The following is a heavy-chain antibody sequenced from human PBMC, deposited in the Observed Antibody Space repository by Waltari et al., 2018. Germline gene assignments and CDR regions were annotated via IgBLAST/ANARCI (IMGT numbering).Heavy chain of an antibody. CDR2: INSDGSST. CDR3: ARADFWSGYFVDY. V-gene: IGHV3-74*01. D-gene: IGHD3-3*01. J-gene: IGHJ4*02. Sequence: EVQLVESGGGLVQPGGSLRLSCAASGFPFSTYWMHWVRQAPGKGLVWVSRINSDGSSTSYADSVKGRFTISRDNAKNTLYLQMNSLRAEDTAVYYCARADFWSGYFVDYWGQGTLVTVSS. CDR1: GFPFSTYW.